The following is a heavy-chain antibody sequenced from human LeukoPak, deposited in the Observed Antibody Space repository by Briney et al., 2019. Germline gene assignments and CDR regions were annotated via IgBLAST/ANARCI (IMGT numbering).Heavy chain of an antibody. J-gene: IGHJ4*02. V-gene: IGHV4-38-2*01. CDR1: GYSISSGYY. CDR3: AITITIFGVVDY. CDR2: IYHSGST. Sequence: SETLSLTCAVSGYSISSGYYWGWIRQPPGKGLEWIGSIYHSGSTYYNPSLKSRVTISVDTSKNQFSLKLSSVTAADTAVYYCAITITIFGVVDYWGQGTLATVSS. D-gene: IGHD3-3*01.